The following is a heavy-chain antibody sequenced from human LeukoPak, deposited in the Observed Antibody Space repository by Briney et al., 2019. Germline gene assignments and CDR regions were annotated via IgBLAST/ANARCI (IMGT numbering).Heavy chain of an antibody. V-gene: IGHV4-39*07. CDR1: GGSISSSSYY. CDR3: ARGDIVVVPAARDYYYYYYMDV. J-gene: IGHJ6*03. D-gene: IGHD2-2*01. CDR2: INHSGST. Sequence: SETLSLTCTVSGGSISSSSYYWGWIRQPPGKGLEWTGEINHSGSTNYNPSLKSRVTISVDTSKNQFSLKLSSVTAADTAVYYCARGDIVVVPAARDYYYYYYMDVWGKGTTVTVSS.